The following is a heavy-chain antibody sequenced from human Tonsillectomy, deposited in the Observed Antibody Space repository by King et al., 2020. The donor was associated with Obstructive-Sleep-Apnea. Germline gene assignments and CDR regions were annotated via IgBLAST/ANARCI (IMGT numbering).Heavy chain of an antibody. CDR3: AKGPAQQLVPNYFDF. CDR2: IGGSGGST. Sequence: DVQLVESGGGLVQPGGSLRLSCAASGFTFSSYAMSWVRQAPGKGLEWVSTIGGSGGSTYYADSVKGRFTISRDNSKSTLYLQMNSLRAEVTAVYYCAKGPAQQLVPNYFDFWGRGSLVTVSS. CDR1: GFTFSSYA. J-gene: IGHJ4*02. V-gene: IGHV3-23*04. D-gene: IGHD6-13*01.